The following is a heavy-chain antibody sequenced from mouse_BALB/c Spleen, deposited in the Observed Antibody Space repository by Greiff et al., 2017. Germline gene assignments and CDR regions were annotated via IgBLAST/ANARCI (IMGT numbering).Heavy chain of an antibody. J-gene: IGHJ2*01. Sequence: QVQLKQSGAELVMPGASVKMSCKASGYTFTDYWMHWVKQRPGQGLEWIGAIDTSDSYTSYNQKFKGKATLTVDESSSTAYMQLSSLTSEDSAVYYGASGGGYDVGWGQGTTLTVSS. CDR3: ASGGGYDVG. V-gene: IGHV1-69*01. CDR2: IDTSDSYT. D-gene: IGHD2-2*01. CDR1: GYTFTDYW.